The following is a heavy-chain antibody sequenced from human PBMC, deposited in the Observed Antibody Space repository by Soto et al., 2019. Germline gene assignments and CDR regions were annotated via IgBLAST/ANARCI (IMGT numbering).Heavy chain of an antibody. J-gene: IGHJ6*02. Sequence: SVKVSCKASGFDFGSFGIQFLRQARGRGLEWIGWIVVVSGSTNYARQFQGRVAISRDMSSSTAYLDLYDLKSDDTAVYFCSADHPHMAMGWPVWGQGTTVTVSS. CDR3: SADHPHMAMGWPV. D-gene: IGHD1-26*01. CDR2: IVVVSGST. V-gene: IGHV1-58*02. CDR1: GFDFGSFG.